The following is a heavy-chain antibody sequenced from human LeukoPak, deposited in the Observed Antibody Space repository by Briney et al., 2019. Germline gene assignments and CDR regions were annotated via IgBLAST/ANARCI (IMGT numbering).Heavy chain of an antibody. Sequence: SETLSLTCTVSGGSISSSSYYWGWIRQPPGKGLEWIGSIYYSGSTYYNPSLKSRVTISVDTSKNQFSLKLSSVTAADTAVYYCARLVGSSWYHEVLLGRDYWGQGTLVTVSS. J-gene: IGHJ4*02. CDR2: IYYSGST. CDR3: ARLVGSSWYHEVLLGRDY. D-gene: IGHD6-13*01. CDR1: GGSISSSSYY. V-gene: IGHV4-39*01.